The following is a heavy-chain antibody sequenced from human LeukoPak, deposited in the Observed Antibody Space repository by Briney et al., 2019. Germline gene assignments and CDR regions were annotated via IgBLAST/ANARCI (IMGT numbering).Heavy chain of an antibody. V-gene: IGHV4-61*08. CDR2: IYYSGST. CDR3: ARSFSGWYGDAFDI. D-gene: IGHD6-19*01. Sequence: SETLSLTCAVSGGSISSGGYSWSWIRQPPGKGLEWIGYIYYSGSTNYNPSLKSRVTISVDTSKNQFSLKLSSVTAADTAVYYCARSFSGWYGDAFDIWGQGTMVIVSS. CDR1: GGSISSGGYS. J-gene: IGHJ3*02.